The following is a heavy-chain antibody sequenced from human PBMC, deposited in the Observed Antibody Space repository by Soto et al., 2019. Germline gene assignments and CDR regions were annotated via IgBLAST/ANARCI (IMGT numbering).Heavy chain of an antibody. CDR2: ISAYNGNT. Sequence: ASVKVSCKASGYTFTSYGISWVRQAPGQGLEWMGWISAYNGNTNYAQKLQGRVTMTTDTSTSTAYMELRSLRSDDTAVCYCARGYYYDSSGYYYVGGWFDPWGQGTLVTVSS. D-gene: IGHD3-22*01. J-gene: IGHJ5*02. CDR3: ARGYYYDSSGYYYVGGWFDP. CDR1: GYTFTSYG. V-gene: IGHV1-18*01.